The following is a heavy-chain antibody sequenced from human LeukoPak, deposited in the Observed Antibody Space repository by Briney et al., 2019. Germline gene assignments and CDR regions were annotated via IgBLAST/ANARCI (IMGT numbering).Heavy chain of an antibody. CDR3: ARAGAIRGLDY. J-gene: IGHJ4*02. CDR2: INAGNGNT. D-gene: IGHD3-10*01. CDR1: GYTFTRYA. Sequence: ASVKVSCKASGYTFTRYALHWVRQAPGQRLEWMGWINAGNGNTKYSQKFQGRVTITRDTSASTAYMELSSLRSEDTAVYYCARAGAIRGLDYWSQGTLVTVSS. V-gene: IGHV1-3*01.